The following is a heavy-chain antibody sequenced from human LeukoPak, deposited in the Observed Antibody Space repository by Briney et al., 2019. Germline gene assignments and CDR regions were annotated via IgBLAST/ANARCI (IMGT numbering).Heavy chain of an antibody. D-gene: IGHD6-13*01. V-gene: IGHV4-59*08. CDR3: SRGPDSSSWSPFDY. Sequence: SSETLSLTCTVSGGSISSYYWSWIRHPPGEGMEWIGYIYYIGSTDYNPSLKTRVTISVDTSKNQFSLKLCSMTAADTSVYYCSRGPDSSSWSPFDYWGQGTLVTVS. CDR2: IYYIGST. CDR1: GGSISSYY. J-gene: IGHJ4*02.